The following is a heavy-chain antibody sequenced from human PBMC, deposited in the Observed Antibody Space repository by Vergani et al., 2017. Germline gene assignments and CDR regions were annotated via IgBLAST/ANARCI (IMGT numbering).Heavy chain of an antibody. J-gene: IGHJ5*02. D-gene: IGHD6-13*01. Sequence: QLQLQQSGPGLVKPSETLSLTCTVSGYSISTSNYYWGWIRQPPGKGLEWIGSLSTTGGATHASHNPSLKSRVSISVDTSKSQFSLRLTSVTAADSAIYYCAGDTHSWQRADRWGQGLLVSVSS. CDR2: LSTTGGA. CDR1: GYSISTSNYY. V-gene: IGHV4-61*05. CDR3: AGDTHSWQRADR.